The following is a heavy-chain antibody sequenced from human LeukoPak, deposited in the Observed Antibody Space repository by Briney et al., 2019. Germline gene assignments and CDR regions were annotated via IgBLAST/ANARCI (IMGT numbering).Heavy chain of an antibody. Sequence: ASVTVSCKASGYTFASYGISWVRQAPGQGLEWMGWISGYDYKTNYAQKLQGRVTMTTDTSTNTAYMELRTLRSDDTAVYYCARDFSKARVDCFDPWGQGTLVTVSS. J-gene: IGHJ5*02. V-gene: IGHV1-18*01. CDR3: ARDFSKARVDCFDP. D-gene: IGHD3-3*02. CDR2: ISGYDYKT. CDR1: GYTFASYG.